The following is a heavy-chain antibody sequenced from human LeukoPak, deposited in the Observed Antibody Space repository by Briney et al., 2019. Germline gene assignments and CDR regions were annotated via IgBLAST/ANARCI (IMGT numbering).Heavy chain of an antibody. J-gene: IGHJ4*02. D-gene: IGHD1-1*01. CDR1: GYTFTSYY. V-gene: IGHV1-46*01. CDR2: INPSGGST. CDR3: ARATTGTTPVGKYFDY. Sequence: GASVKVSCKASGYTFTSYYMHWVRQAPGQGLEWMGIINPSGGSTSYAQKFQGRVTMARDTSTSTVYMELSSLRSEDTAVYYCARATTGTTPVGKYFDYWGQGTLVTVSS.